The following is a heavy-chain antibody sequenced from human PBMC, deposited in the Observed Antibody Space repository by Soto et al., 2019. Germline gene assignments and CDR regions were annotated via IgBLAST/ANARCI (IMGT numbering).Heavy chain of an antibody. CDR3: ARVDLGYSSSYLDY. Sequence: EVQLLESGGGLVQPGGSLRLSCDDGMSWVRQAPGKGLEWVSTLGSISGNPYYADSVKGRFTISRDNSKNTLYLQMNSLRAEDTAVYYCARVDLGYSSSYLDYWGQGTLVTVSS. V-gene: IGHV3-23*01. D-gene: IGHD6-13*01. CDR1: G. CDR2: LGSISGNP. J-gene: IGHJ4*02.